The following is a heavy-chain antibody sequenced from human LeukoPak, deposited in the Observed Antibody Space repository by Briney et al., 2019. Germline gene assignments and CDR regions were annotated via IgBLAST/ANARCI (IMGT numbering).Heavy chain of an antibody. CDR1: GFTFSSYS. CDR3: ARARCSSTSCYSQYYGMDV. V-gene: IGHV3-21*04. D-gene: IGHD2-2*01. Sequence: GGSLRLSCAASGFTFSSYSMNWVRQAPGKGLEWVSSISSSSSYIYYADSVKGRFTISRDNAKNSLYLQMNSLRAEDTAVYYCARARCSSTSCYSQYYGMDVWGKGTTVTVSS. CDR2: ISSSSSYI. J-gene: IGHJ6*04.